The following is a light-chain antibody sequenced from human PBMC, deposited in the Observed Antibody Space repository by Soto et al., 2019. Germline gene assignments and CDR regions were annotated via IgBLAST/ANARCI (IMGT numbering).Light chain of an antibody. CDR2: HVT. CDR1: SSYVGGYNY. CDR3: CSLTTSHTYV. Sequence: QSVLTQPRSVSGSPGQSVTISCTGTSSYVGGYNYVSWYQQHPGKAPKLMIYHVTYRPSGVSNRYSGSKSGNSASLTISGPQADDEADYYCCSLTTSHTYVFGSGTKVTVL. J-gene: IGLJ1*01. V-gene: IGLV2-11*01.